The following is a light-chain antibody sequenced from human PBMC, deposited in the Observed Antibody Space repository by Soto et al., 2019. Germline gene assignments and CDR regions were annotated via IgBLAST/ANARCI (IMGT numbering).Light chain of an antibody. J-gene: IGKJ1*01. CDR2: DAS. CDR1: QSVSNY. CDR3: QQRTHWPPWT. Sequence: EIVLTQSPATLSLSPGDRATLSCRASQSVSNYLAWYQQKPGQAPRLLIYDASNRATGLPARFSGSGSGTDFTLTISSLEPEDFAVYYCQQRTHWPPWTFGQGTKVEIK. V-gene: IGKV3-11*01.